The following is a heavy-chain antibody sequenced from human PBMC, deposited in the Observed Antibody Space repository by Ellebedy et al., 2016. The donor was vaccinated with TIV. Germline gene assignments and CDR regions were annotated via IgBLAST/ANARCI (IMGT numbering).Heavy chain of an antibody. D-gene: IGHD2-2*01. CDR2: IIPILGIA. J-gene: IGHJ5*02. Sequence: AASVKVSCKASGGTFSSYAISWVRQAPGQGLEWMGRIIPILGIANYAQKFQGRVTITADKSTSTAYMELSSLRSEDTAVYYCARSPVYCSSTSCYRLLLYWFDPWGQGTLVTVSS. CDR1: GGTFSSYA. CDR3: ARSPVYCSSTSCYRLLLYWFDP. V-gene: IGHV1-69*04.